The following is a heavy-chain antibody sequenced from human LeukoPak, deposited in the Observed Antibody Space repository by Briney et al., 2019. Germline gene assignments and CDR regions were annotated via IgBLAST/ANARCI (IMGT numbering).Heavy chain of an antibody. Sequence: GESLKISCKSSGYKFTSYWIGWVRQAPGKGLEWVSYISSSGGTMYYADSVKGRLTISRDNAKNSLYLQMNSLRAEDTAVYYCARVGSLVHYFDYWGQGTLVTVSS. CDR2: ISSSGGTM. D-gene: IGHD2-8*02. V-gene: IGHV3-48*04. CDR3: ARVGSLVHYFDY. J-gene: IGHJ4*02. CDR1: GYKFTSYW.